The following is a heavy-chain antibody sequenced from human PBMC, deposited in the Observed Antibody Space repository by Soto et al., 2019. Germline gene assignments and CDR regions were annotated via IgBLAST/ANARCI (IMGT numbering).Heavy chain of an antibody. CDR2: IYTSGST. CDR3: ARVGGYYDSSGYYPLYNWFDP. J-gene: IGHJ5*02. V-gene: IGHV4-4*07. Sequence: PSETLSLTCTVSGGSISSYYWSWIRQPAGKGLEWIGRIYTSGSTNYNPSLKSRVTMSVDTSKNQFSLKLSSVTAADTAVYYCARVGGYYDSSGYYPLYNWFDPWGQGTLVTVSS. D-gene: IGHD3-22*01. CDR1: GGSISSYY.